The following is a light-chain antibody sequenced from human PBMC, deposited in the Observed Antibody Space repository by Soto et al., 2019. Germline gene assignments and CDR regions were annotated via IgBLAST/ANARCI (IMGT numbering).Light chain of an antibody. J-gene: IGKJ2*01. Sequence: DIQMTQSPSSVSASVGDRDTITCRASQGVSSWLGWYQQKPGKAPKVLIYSVSSLESGVPSRFSGSGSGTDFTLTISSLQPEDFATYYCLQANTFPYTFGQGTKLEIK. CDR1: QGVSSW. CDR3: LQANTFPYT. V-gene: IGKV1-12*01. CDR2: SVS.